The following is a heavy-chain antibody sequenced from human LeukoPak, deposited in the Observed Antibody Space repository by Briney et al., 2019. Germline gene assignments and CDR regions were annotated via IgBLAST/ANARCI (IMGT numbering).Heavy chain of an antibody. J-gene: IGHJ4*02. CDR3: ARKGVAAGLDY. CDR1: GGSISSFY. CDR2: IYSSGSS. Sequence: SETLSLTCVVSGGSISSFYWSCIRQPPGKALEWIGYIYSSGSSSYNPSLKSRVTISVDTSKNQFSLRLSPVTAADTAVYYCARKGVAAGLDYWGQGTLVTVSS. D-gene: IGHD6-13*01. V-gene: IGHV4-59*01.